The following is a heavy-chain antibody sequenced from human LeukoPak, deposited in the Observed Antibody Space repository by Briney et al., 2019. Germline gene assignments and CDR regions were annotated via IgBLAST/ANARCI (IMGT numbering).Heavy chain of an antibody. J-gene: IGHJ4*02. D-gene: IGHD3-3*01. V-gene: IGHV1-69*01. CDR1: GGTFSSYA. Sequence: SVKVSCKASGGTFSSYAISWVRQAPGQGLEWMGGIIPIFGTANYAQKFQGRVTITADESTSTAYMELSRLRSDDTAVYYCARDPSYYDFWSGYFNYWGQGTLVTVSS. CDR3: ARDPSYYDFWSGYFNY. CDR2: IIPIFGTA.